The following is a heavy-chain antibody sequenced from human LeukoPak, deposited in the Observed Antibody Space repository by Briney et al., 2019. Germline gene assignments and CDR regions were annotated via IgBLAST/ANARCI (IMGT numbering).Heavy chain of an antibody. D-gene: IGHD3-22*01. CDR3: ASLTMIVVP. Sequence: SETLSLTCAVYGGSFSGYYWSWIRQPPGKGLEWIGEINHSGSTNYNPSLKSRVTISVDTSKNQFSLKVSSVTAADTAVYYCASLTMIVVPWGQGTLVTVSS. CDR2: INHSGST. CDR1: GGSFSGYY. J-gene: IGHJ4*02. V-gene: IGHV4-34*01.